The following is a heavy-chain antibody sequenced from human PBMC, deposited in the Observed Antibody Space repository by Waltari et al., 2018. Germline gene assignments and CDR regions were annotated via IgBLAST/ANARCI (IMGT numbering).Heavy chain of an antibody. CDR3: ARDLGIAVAGTGGDYYYYYGMDV. CDR2: INAGNGNT. D-gene: IGHD6-19*01. J-gene: IGHJ6*02. V-gene: IGHV1-3*01. Sequence: QVQLVQSGAEVKKPGASVKVSCKASGYTFTSYAMHWVRQAPGQRLEWKGWINAGNGNTKYSQKFQGRVTITRDTSASTAYMELSSLRSEDTAVYYCARDLGIAVAGTGGDYYYYYGMDVWGQGTTVTVSS. CDR1: GYTFTSYA.